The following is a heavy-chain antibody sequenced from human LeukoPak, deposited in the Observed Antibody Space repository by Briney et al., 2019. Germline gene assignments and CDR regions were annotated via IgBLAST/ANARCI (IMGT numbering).Heavy chain of an antibody. Sequence: PSETLSLTCTVSGGSISGDYWSCIRQPPGKGLEWIGYINYSGSTSYNPSLKSRVTISADTSKNQFSLRLSSVTAADTAVYYCARTITAAGAWYFDLWGRGTQVTVSS. D-gene: IGHD6-13*01. V-gene: IGHV4-59*01. CDR3: ARTITAAGAWYFDL. J-gene: IGHJ2*01. CDR2: INYSGST. CDR1: GGSISGDY.